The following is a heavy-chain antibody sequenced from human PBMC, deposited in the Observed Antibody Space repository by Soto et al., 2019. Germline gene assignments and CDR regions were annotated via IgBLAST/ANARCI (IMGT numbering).Heavy chain of an antibody. V-gene: IGHV5-51*01. CDR1: GYSFTSYW. J-gene: IGHJ6*02. Sequence: GESLKISCKGSGYSFTSYWIGWVRQMPGKGLEWMGIIYPGDSDTRYSPSFQGQVTISADKSISTAYLQWSSLKASDTAMYYCARPIWEYSSSSDAYYYYGMDVWGQGTTVTVSS. CDR2: IYPGDSDT. CDR3: ARPIWEYSSSSDAYYYYGMDV. D-gene: IGHD6-6*01.